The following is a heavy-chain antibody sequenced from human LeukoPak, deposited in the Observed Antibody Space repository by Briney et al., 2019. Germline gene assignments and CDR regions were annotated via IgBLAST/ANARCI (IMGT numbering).Heavy chain of an antibody. CDR2: INPNSGGT. J-gene: IGHJ6*02. Sequence: ASVKVSCKASGYTFTSYDINWVRQATGQGLEWMGWINPNSGGTNYAQKFQGRVTMTRDTSISTAYMELSRLRSDDTAVYYCARGDGDYYGSGSYYLGYYHYGMDVWGQGTTVTVSS. V-gene: IGHV1-2*02. D-gene: IGHD3-10*01. CDR3: ARGDGDYYGSGSYYLGYYHYGMDV. CDR1: GYTFTSYD.